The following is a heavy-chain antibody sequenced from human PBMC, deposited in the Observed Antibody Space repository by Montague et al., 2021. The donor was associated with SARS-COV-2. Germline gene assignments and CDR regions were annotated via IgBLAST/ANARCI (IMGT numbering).Heavy chain of an antibody. D-gene: IGHD3-10*01. CDR1: GGSISRYS. V-gene: IGHV4-59*01. CDR3: ARVCRGWRWYEVAFDI. CDR2: IYNSGST. Sequence: SETLSLTCTVSGGSISRYSWTWIRQPPGEGLEWIGYIYNSGSTNXXPSLTSRVTISVDTSKNQFSLKLSSVAAADTAVYYCARVCRGWRWYEVAFDIWGQGTLVTVSS. J-gene: IGHJ3*02.